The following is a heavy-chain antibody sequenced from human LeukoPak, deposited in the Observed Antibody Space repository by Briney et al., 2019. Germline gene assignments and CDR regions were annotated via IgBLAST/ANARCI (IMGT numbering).Heavy chain of an antibody. J-gene: IGHJ5*02. CDR2: IYSGGST. V-gene: IGHV3-66*01. CDR3: ARAPSTSGTRDWFDP. CDR1: GFTVSSNY. D-gene: IGHD1-1*01. Sequence: GGSLRLSCAASGFTVSSNYMSWVRQAPGKGLEWVSVIYSGGSTYYADSVKGRFTISRDNSKNTLYLQMNSLRAEDTAVYYCARAPSTSGTRDWFDPWGQGTLVTVSS.